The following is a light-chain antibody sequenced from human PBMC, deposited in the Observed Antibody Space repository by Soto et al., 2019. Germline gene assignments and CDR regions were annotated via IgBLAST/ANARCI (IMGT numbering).Light chain of an antibody. J-gene: IGKJ1*01. V-gene: IGKV4-1*01. CDR1: QSVLYSSTNNNY. CDR3: QQYHTTPWT. CDR2: WSS. Sequence: DIVMTQSPDSLAVSLGERATINCKSSQSVLYSSTNNNYLAWYQQKPGQPPKLVIYWSSTRESGVPDRFSGSGSGTDFTLTISSLQAEDAAVYYCQQYHTTPWTFGQGTKVEIK.